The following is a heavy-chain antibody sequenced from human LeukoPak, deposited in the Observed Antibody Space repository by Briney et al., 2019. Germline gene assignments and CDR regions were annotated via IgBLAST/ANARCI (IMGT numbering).Heavy chain of an antibody. V-gene: IGHV1-2*06. CDR2: INPNSGGT. CDR3: ARDAWDYDILTGYYTKIEYYYYMDV. D-gene: IGHD3-9*01. Sequence: ASVKVSCKASGYTFTGYYMHWVRQAPGQGLEWMGRINPNSGGTNYAQKFQGRVTTTRDTSISTAYMELSRLRSDDTAVYYCARDAWDYDILTGYYTKIEYYYYMDVWGKGTTVTVSS. CDR1: GYTFTGYY. J-gene: IGHJ6*03.